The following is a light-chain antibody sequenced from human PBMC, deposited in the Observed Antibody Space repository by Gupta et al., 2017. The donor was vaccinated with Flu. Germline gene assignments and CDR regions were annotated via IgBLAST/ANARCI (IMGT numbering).Light chain of an antibody. CDR3: QQSFNRPLT. V-gene: IGKV1-39*01. CDR2: NAS. CDR1: QSIIIY. Sequence: TQSPSTLSASLGERVTITCWASQSIIIYLTWYQQKPGKAPRLLIYNASSLESDVPARFSGSGSGTDFTLTISSLEPEDFATYYCQQSFNRPLTFGEGTRVEIK. J-gene: IGKJ4*01.